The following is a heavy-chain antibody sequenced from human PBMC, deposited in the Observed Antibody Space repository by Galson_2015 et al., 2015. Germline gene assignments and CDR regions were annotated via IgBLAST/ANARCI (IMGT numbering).Heavy chain of an antibody. J-gene: IGHJ3*01. V-gene: IGHV3-72*01. D-gene: IGHD3-22*01. Sequence: SLRLSCAASAFTFSDHYMDWVRQAPGKGLEWLGRIRNKANSYSTEYAASVKGRFTISRDDSKKSLYLQMNTLNPEDTAVYYCARWGAPVVKDALDLWGQGTTVTVSS. CDR1: AFTFSDHY. CDR3: ARWGAPVVKDALDL. CDR2: IRNKANSYST.